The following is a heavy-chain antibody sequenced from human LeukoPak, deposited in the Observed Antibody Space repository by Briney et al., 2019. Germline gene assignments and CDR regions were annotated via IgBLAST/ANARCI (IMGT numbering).Heavy chain of an antibody. CDR2: IHNDGNR. V-gene: IGHV4-4*07. J-gene: IGHJ4*02. Sequence: SETLSLTCSVSGGSVSYYYWSWIRQSAGKGLEWIGRIHNDGNRNYNPSLRARVTISVDTSKNQFSLKLSSVTAADTAVYYCARGFRGPNFDYWGQGTLVTVSS. CDR3: ARGFRGPNFDY. CDR1: GGSVSYYY.